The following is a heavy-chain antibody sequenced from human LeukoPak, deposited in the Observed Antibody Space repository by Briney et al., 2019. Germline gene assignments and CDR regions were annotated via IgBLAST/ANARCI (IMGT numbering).Heavy chain of an antibody. V-gene: IGHV3-30*04. D-gene: IGHD6-13*01. Sequence: GGSLRLSCAASGFTFSSCAMHWVRQAPGKGLEWVAVISYDGSNKYYADSVKGRFTISRDNSKNTLYLQMNSLRAEDTAVYYCARDLGGQQLVEDCFDYWGQGTLVTVSS. J-gene: IGHJ4*02. CDR3: ARDLGGQQLVEDCFDY. CDR2: ISYDGSNK. CDR1: GFTFSSCA.